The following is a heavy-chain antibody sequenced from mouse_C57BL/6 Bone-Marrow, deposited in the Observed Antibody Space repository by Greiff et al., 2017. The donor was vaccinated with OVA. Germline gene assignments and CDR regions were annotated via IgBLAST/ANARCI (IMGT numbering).Heavy chain of an antibody. CDR2: IDPSDSYT. J-gene: IGHJ1*03. V-gene: IGHV1-50*01. D-gene: IGHD2-1*01. Sequence: QVQLQQPGAELVKPGASVKLSCKASGYTFTSYWMQWVKQRPGQGLEWIGEIDPSDSYTNYNQKFKGKATLTVDTSSSTAYMQLSSLTSEDSAVYYCAPIYYGNSYWYFDVWGTGTTVTVSS. CDR1: GYTFTSYW. CDR3: APIYYGNSYWYFDV.